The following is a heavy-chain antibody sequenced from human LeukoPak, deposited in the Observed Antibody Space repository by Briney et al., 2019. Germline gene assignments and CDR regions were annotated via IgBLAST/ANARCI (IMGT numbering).Heavy chain of an antibody. D-gene: IGHD6-13*01. CDR3: ARVGYTSYYYYGMDV. V-gene: IGHV3-23*01. Sequence: PGGSLRLSCAASGFTLSSSAMSWVREAPGKGLEWVSAISGSGGSTYYADSVKGRFTISRDNSKNTLYLQMGSLRAEDMAVYYCARVGYTSYYYYGMDVWGQGTTVTVSS. J-gene: IGHJ6*02. CDR2: ISGSGGST. CDR1: GFTLSSSA.